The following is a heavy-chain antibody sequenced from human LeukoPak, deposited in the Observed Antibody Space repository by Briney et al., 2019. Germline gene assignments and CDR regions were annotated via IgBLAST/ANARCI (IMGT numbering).Heavy chain of an antibody. Sequence: GESLKISGKGSGYSFTSYWIGWVRQMPGKGLEGMGIIYPGDSDTRSSPSFQGQVTISAYKSISTAYLQWSSLKPSDTANYYCARHRRWLVITDAFDIGGQGTMVTVSS. V-gene: IGHV5-51*01. D-gene: IGHD6-19*01. J-gene: IGHJ3*02. CDR1: GYSFTSYW. CDR2: IYPGDSDT. CDR3: ARHRRWLVITDAFDI.